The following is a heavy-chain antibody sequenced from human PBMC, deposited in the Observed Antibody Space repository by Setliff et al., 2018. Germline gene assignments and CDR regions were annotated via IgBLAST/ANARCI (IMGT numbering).Heavy chain of an antibody. J-gene: IGHJ6*03. D-gene: IGHD2-21*02. CDR1: GFTFSTFA. Sequence: GESLKISCAASGFTFSTFAMTWVRQAPGKRLEWVSTISGTGGNTYYADSVQGRFVISRDNSMNTLYLQMNRLRAEDTAVFYCVKGSDPYYFYYMDVCGKGTTVTVSS. CDR3: VKGSDPYYFYYMDV. CDR2: ISGTGGNT. V-gene: IGHV3-23*01.